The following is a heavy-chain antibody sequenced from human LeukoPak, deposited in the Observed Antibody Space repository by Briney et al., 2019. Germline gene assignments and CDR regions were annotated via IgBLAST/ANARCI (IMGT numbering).Heavy chain of an antibody. J-gene: IGHJ4*02. CDR3: AKESGGDWGYFEY. V-gene: IGHV3-23*01. D-gene: IGHD2-21*01. Sequence: GGSLRLSCAASGITFGTYAMTWVRQAPGKGLEWVSSIHNSGDKTFYSDSVRGRFTISRDNSKSTVYLQMNSLRADDTALYYCAKESGGDWGYFEYWGQGILVTVPS. CDR2: IHNSGDKT. CDR1: GITFGTYA.